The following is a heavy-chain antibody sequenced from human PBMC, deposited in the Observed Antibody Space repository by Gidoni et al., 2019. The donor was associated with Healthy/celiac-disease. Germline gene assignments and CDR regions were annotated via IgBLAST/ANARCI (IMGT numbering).Heavy chain of an antibody. Sequence: EVQLVESGGGLVQPGRSLRLSCAASGFTFDDYAMHWVRQAPGKGLEWVSGISWNSGSIGYADSVKGRFTISRDNAKNSLYLQMNSLRAEDTALYYCAKDRPYPLGMDVWGQGTTVTVSS. CDR3: AKDRPYPLGMDV. J-gene: IGHJ6*02. V-gene: IGHV3-9*01. CDR2: ISWNSGSI. CDR1: GFTFDDYA.